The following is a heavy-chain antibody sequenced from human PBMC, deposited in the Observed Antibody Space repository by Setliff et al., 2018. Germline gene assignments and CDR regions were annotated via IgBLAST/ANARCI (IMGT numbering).Heavy chain of an antibody. CDR1: GGTFSDYY. Sequence: SETLSLTCAVYGGTFSDYYWTWIRQPPGKGLEWVGEINHSGSTDYNPSLKSRVTISVDTSKNQFSLNLKSVTAADAAVYYCARGRNVAARLLDTWGQGVLVTVSS. D-gene: IGHD6-6*01. CDR3: ARGRNVAARLLDT. V-gene: IGHV4-34*01. J-gene: IGHJ5*02. CDR2: INHSGST.